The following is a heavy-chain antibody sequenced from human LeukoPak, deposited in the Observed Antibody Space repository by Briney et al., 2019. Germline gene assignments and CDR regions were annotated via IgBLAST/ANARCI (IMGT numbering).Heavy chain of an antibody. CDR1: GHTFTGYY. Sequence: GASVNVSCKASGHTFTGYYMHWVRQAPGQGLEWLGWINPNSGGTNYARKFQGRVTMTRDTSISTAYMDLSRLRSDDTAVYYCARGVSGSYSFDYWGQGTLVTVSS. CDR3: ARGVSGSYSFDY. J-gene: IGHJ4*02. D-gene: IGHD1-26*01. V-gene: IGHV1-2*02. CDR2: INPNSGGT.